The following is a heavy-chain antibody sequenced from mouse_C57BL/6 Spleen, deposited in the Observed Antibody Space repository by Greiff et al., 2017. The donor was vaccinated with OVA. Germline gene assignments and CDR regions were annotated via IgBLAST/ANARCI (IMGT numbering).Heavy chain of an antibody. D-gene: IGHD4-1*01. Sequence: QVQLKQPGAELVKPGASVKLSCKASGYTFTSYWMQWVKQRPGQGLEWIGEIDPSDSYTNYNQKFKGKATLTVDTSSSTAYMQLSSLTSEDSAVYYCAVSWDDYFDYWGQGTTLTVSS. J-gene: IGHJ2*01. CDR2: IDPSDSYT. CDR3: AVSWDDYFDY. CDR1: GYTFTSYW. V-gene: IGHV1-50*01.